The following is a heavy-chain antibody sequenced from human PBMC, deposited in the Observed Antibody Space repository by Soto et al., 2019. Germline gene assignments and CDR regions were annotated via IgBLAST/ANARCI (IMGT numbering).Heavy chain of an antibody. D-gene: IGHD3-10*01. V-gene: IGHV1-69*01. Sequence: QVQLVQSVSEVKKPGSSLPVSCKASGGTFSSYAIHWMRQAPGQGLEWMGGIIPMYGTAKYSHRFQGIVTITVDESPTTVYMELTSLTSQDMAFYSCARFTSMVWGVIDIWFDLWGHGTLVTVSS. CDR2: IIPMYGTA. CDR1: GGTFSSYA. CDR3: ARFTSMVWGVIDIWFDL. J-gene: IGHJ5*02.